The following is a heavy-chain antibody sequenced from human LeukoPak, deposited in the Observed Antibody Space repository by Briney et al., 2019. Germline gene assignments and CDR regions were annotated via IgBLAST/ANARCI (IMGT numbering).Heavy chain of an antibody. CDR2: IYTSGST. Sequence: SETLSLTCTVSGGSISSYYWSWIRQPAGKGLEWIGRIYTSGSTNYNPSLKSRVTMSVDTSKNQFSLKLSSVTAPDTAVYYCARVVRDCTNGVCYYYYYMDVWGKGTTVTVSS. CDR3: ARVVRDCTNGVCYYYYYMDV. D-gene: IGHD2-8*01. J-gene: IGHJ6*03. V-gene: IGHV4-4*07. CDR1: GGSISSYY.